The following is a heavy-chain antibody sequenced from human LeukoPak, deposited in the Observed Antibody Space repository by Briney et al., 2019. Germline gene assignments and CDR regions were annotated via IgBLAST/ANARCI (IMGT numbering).Heavy chain of an antibody. J-gene: IGHJ4*02. V-gene: IGHV3-9*03. CDR1: GFTFDDYA. CDR2: ISWNSGSI. Sequence: GGSLRLSCAASGFTFDDYAMHWVRQAPGKGLEWVSGISWNSGSIGYADSVKGRFTISRDNAKNPLYLQMNSLRAEDMALYYCAKALYGDYFSLDYWGQGTLVTVPS. D-gene: IGHD4-17*01. CDR3: AKALYGDYFSLDY.